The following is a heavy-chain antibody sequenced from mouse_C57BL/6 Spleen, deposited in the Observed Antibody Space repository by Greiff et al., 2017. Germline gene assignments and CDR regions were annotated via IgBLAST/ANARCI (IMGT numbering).Heavy chain of an antibody. V-gene: IGHV1-69*01. J-gene: IGHJ2*01. Sequence: VQLQQPGAELVMPGASVKLSCQASGYTFTSYWMHWVKQRPGQGLEWIGEIDPSDSSTNYNPKFKGKSTLTVDKSSSTAYMQLSSLTSEDSAVYYCARSTQAHYFDYWGQGTTLTVSS. CDR3: ARSTQAHYFDY. CDR1: GYTFTSYW. CDR2: IDPSDSST. D-gene: IGHD3-2*02.